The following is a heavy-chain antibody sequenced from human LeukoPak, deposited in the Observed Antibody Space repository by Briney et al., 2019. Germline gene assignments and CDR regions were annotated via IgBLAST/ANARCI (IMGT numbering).Heavy chain of an antibody. CDR2: INPSGGST. D-gene: IGHD2-15*01. CDR1: GYTFTSYY. J-gene: IGHJ6*03. V-gene: IGHV1-46*01. Sequence: ASVKVSCKASGYTFTSYYMHWVRQAPGQGLEWMGIINPSGGSTSYAQKFQGRVTMTRDTSTSTVYMELSSLRSEDTAVYYCARDQVVVVVVATDYYYYYMDVWGKGTTVTVSS. CDR3: ARDQVVVVVVATDYYYYYMDV.